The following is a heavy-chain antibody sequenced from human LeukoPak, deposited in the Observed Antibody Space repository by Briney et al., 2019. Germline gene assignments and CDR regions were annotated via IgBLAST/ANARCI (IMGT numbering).Heavy chain of an antibody. CDR2: ISSDGTQK. J-gene: IGHJ5*02. D-gene: IGHD1-26*01. Sequence: PGGSLRLSCAASGFTFTTYAMHWVRQAPGKGLEWVALISSDGTQKYYADSVRGRLTISRDNSKSTLYLQMNSLTPEDTAVYYCARDQVGAIGGSAYGWFDPWGQGTLVSVSS. V-gene: IGHV3-30-3*01. CDR3: ARDQVGAIGGSAYGWFDP. CDR1: GFTFTTYA.